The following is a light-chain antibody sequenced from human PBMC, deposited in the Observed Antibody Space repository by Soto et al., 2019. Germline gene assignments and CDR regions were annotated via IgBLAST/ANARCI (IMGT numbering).Light chain of an antibody. CDR2: LAS. Sequence: IWMTQSPLALPFTRGEPSSISCVSGQSVLHSHGYHYLDWYLQKPGQSPQLLIYLASNRASGVPDRFSGSGSGTDFTLKISRVEAEDVGVYYCMQVLQSPITFGQGTRLEI. CDR3: MQVLQSPIT. CDR1: QSVLHSHGYHY. J-gene: IGKJ5*01. V-gene: IGKV2-28*01.